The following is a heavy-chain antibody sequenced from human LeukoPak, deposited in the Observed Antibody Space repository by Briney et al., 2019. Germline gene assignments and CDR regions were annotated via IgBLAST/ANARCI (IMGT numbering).Heavy chain of an antibody. CDR3: AKTYSSGYFTYYYYMDV. CDR1: GFTFSRYG. Sequence: PGGSLRLSCAASGFTFSRYGMHWVRQAPGKGLEWVAFIRYDGSNKYYADSVKGRFTISRDNSKNTLYLQMNSLRAEDTAVYYCAKTYSSGYFTYYYYMDVWGKGTTVTISS. V-gene: IGHV3-30*02. CDR2: IRYDGSNK. J-gene: IGHJ6*03. D-gene: IGHD3-22*01.